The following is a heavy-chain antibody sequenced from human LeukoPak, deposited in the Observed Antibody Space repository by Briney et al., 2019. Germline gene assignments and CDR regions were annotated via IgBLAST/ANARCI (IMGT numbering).Heavy chain of an antibody. Sequence: RPGGSLRLSCAASGFTSSSYAMSWVRQAPGKGLEWVSAISGSGGSTYYADSVKGRFTISRDNSKNTLYLQMNSLRAEDTAVYYCARLNSGSYYYYYYYYMDVWGKGTTVTVSS. J-gene: IGHJ6*03. D-gene: IGHD1-26*01. CDR2: ISGSGGST. CDR1: GFTSSSYA. CDR3: ARLNSGSYYYYYYYYMDV. V-gene: IGHV3-23*01.